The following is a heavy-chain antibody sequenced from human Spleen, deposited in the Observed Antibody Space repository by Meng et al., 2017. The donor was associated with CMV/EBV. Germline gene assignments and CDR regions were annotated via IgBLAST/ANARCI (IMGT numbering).Heavy chain of an antibody. J-gene: IGHJ6*02. V-gene: IGHV1-69*05. Sequence: SVKVSCKASGGTVSTYAISWVRQAPGQGLEWMGGIIPNFGTTNYAQKFQDRVTITTDESTSTVYLELGSMTSEDTAVYYCARDRVRGVINYYYGMDVWGQGTTVTVSS. D-gene: IGHD3-10*01. CDR1: GGTVSTYA. CDR2: IIPNFGTT. CDR3: ARDRVRGVINYYYGMDV.